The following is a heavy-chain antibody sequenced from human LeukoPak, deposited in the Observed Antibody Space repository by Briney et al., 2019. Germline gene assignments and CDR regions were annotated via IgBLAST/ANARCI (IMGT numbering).Heavy chain of an antibody. CDR3: ARYRGMATIGRFDY. CDR1: GGSFSGYY. J-gene: IGHJ4*02. CDR2: INHSGST. D-gene: IGHD5-24*01. V-gene: IGHV4-34*01. Sequence: SETLSLTCAVYGGSFSGYYWSWIRQPPWKGLEWIGEINHSGSTNYNPSLKSRVTISVDTSKNQFSLKLSSVTAADTAVYYCARYRGMATIGRFDYWGQGTLVTVSS.